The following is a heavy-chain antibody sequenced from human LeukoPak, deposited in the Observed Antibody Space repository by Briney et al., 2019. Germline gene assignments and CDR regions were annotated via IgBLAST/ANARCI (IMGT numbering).Heavy chain of an antibody. CDR2: ISYDGNNK. CDR1: GFTFSSYA. CDR3: ARTASIAVADY. V-gene: IGHV3-30-3*01. D-gene: IGHD6-19*01. J-gene: IGHJ4*02. Sequence: GGSLRLSCAASGFTFSSYAMEWVRQAPGKGLEWVAVISYDGNNKFYADSVKGRFTISRDNSKNTLYLQMNSLRSEDTAVYYCARTASIAVADYWGQGTLVTVSS.